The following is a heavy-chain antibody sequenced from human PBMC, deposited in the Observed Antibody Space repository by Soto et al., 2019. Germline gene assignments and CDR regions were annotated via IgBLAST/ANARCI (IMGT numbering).Heavy chain of an antibody. CDR3: ASDQYYNFWSGYYTGTPFDY. Sequence: ASVKVSCKASGYSFSGYAIHWVRQAPGQRLEWMGWINGGNDNTKYSQTFQDRVTITKDTSASTHYMELSSLRSEDTAVYYCASDQYYNFWSGYYTGTPFDYWGQGTQVTVSS. D-gene: IGHD3-3*01. V-gene: IGHV1-3*01. CDR2: INGGNDNT. J-gene: IGHJ4*02. CDR1: GYSFSGYA.